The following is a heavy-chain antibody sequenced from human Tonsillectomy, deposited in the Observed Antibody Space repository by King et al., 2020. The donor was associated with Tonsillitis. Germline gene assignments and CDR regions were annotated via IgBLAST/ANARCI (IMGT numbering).Heavy chain of an antibody. CDR1: GFTFSSYG. V-gene: IGHV3-30*18. J-gene: IGHJ6*02. CDR2: ISYDGSNK. D-gene: IGHD4-17*01. CDR3: ANSYYPYYGDYNRYGMDV. Sequence: VQLVESGGGVVQPGRSLRLSCAASGFTFSSYGMHWVRQAPGKGLEWVAVISYDGSNKYYAESVKGRFTISGDNYKNTLYLQMNSLEAEDTALYYCANSYYPYYGDYNRYGMDVWGQGTTVTVSS.